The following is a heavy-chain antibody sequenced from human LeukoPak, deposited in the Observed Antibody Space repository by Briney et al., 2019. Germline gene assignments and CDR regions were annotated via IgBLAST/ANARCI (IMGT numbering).Heavy chain of an antibody. Sequence: GGSLRLSCVASGFTFSTYGMNWVRQSPGRWLEWVSSISSSSSFIQYADSVKGRFTISRDNAKNSLFLQMSSLSADDTAVYYCAKEHRCDSCFLYWGQGTLVTVS. CDR3: AKEHRCDSCFLY. J-gene: IGHJ4*02. CDR2: ISSSSSFI. CDR1: GFTFSTYG. V-gene: IGHV3-21*01. D-gene: IGHD2-21*02.